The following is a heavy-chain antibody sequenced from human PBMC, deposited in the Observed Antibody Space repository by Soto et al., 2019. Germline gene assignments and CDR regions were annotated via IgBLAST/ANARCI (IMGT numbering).Heavy chain of an antibody. CDR3: ARGAYYYDSSGLSY. Sequence: EVQLVESGGGLVHPGGSLRLSCAASGFTFSSYSMNWVRQAPGKGLEGGSYISSSSSTIYYADSVKGRLTISRDNDKKSLYLQVNSLRAEETAVYYCARGAYYYDSSGLSYWGQGNRVTVSS. CDR1: GFTFSSYS. V-gene: IGHV3-48*01. CDR2: ISSSSSTI. D-gene: IGHD3-22*01. J-gene: IGHJ4*02.